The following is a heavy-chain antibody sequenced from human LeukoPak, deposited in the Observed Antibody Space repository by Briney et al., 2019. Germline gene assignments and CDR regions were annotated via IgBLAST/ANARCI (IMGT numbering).Heavy chain of an antibody. Sequence: PGGSLRLSCAASGFTFSNYGMSWVRQAPGKGLEWVSSISGSGDNTYYADCVKGRSAISRNNYKTTLYLQMNSLRVEDTAVYPCAKTNGYYDSWGRGTLVTVSS. CDR3: AKTNGYYDS. CDR2: ISGSGDNT. V-gene: IGHV3-23*01. CDR1: GFTFSNYG. D-gene: IGHD3-22*01. J-gene: IGHJ5*01.